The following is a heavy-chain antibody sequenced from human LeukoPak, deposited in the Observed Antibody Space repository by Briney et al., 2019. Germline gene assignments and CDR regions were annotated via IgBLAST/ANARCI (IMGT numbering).Heavy chain of an antibody. CDR2: IYTSGST. J-gene: IGHJ4*02. Sequence: KPSETLSLTCSVSGGSISSYDWSWIRQPAGKGLEWVGRIYTSGSTNYNPSLKSRVTMSVDTSKTQFSLKLSSVTAADTAVYYCARDRYYYDSSSYRFDYWGRGTLVTVSS. D-gene: IGHD3-22*01. CDR3: ARDRYYYDSSSYRFDY. V-gene: IGHV4-4*07. CDR1: GGSISSYD.